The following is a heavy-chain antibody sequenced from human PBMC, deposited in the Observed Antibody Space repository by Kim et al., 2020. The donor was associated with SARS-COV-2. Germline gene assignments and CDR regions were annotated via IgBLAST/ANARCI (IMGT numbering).Heavy chain of an antibody. J-gene: IGHJ6*02. CDR1: GFTFSSYA. CDR2: ISYDGSNK. CDR3: ARDLVVVTAKNTVYYYYGMDV. V-gene: IGHV3-30*04. D-gene: IGHD2-21*02. Sequence: GGSLRLSCAASGFTFSSYAMHWVRQAPGKGLEWVAVISYDGSNKYYADSVKGRFTISRDNSKNTLYLQMNSLRAEDTAVYYCARDLVVVTAKNTVYYYYGMDVWGQGTTVTVSS.